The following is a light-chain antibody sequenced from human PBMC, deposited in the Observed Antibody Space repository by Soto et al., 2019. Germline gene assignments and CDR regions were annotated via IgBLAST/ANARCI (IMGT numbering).Light chain of an antibody. J-gene: IGKJ3*01. Sequence: DIQMTQSPSYVSASVGDRVTITCRASHDIGSWLAWFQQKPGKAPKLLIFAASSLPRGVPSRFSGSESETHFTLTINSLQPEDFAIYYCQQAYDFPFTFGPGTIL. V-gene: IGKV1-12*01. CDR3: QQAYDFPFT. CDR1: HDIGSW. CDR2: AAS.